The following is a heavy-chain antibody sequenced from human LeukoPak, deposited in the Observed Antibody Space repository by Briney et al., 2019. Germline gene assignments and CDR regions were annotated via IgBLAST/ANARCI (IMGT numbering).Heavy chain of an antibody. J-gene: IGHJ4*02. D-gene: IGHD2-21*02. Sequence: SETLSLTCIVSDYSISSGYFWGWIRQPPGKGLEWIASIYHSGSTFYKPSLESRVTISVDKSKNQFSLKLSSVTAADTAVYYCARRETDCGGDCYHFDYWGQGTLVTVSS. V-gene: IGHV4-38-2*02. CDR3: ARRETDCGGDCYHFDY. CDR2: IYHSGST. CDR1: DYSISSGYF.